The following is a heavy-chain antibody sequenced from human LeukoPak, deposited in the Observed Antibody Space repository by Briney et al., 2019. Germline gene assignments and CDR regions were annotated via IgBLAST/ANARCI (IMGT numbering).Heavy chain of an antibody. D-gene: IGHD3-22*01. CDR3: ARAANYYDSSGRPGGWFDP. CDR2: ISSSSSTI. J-gene: IGHJ5*02. Sequence: AGGSLRLSCAASGFTFSSYSMNWVRQAPGKGLEWVSYISSSSSTIYYAGSVKGRFTISRDNAKNSLYLQMNSLRDEDTAVYYCARAANYYDSSGRPGGWFDPWGQGTLVTVSS. V-gene: IGHV3-48*02. CDR1: GFTFSSYS.